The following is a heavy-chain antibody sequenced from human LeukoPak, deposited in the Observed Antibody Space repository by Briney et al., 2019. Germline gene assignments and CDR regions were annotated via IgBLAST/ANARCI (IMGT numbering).Heavy chain of an antibody. D-gene: IGHD3-10*01. J-gene: IGHJ4*02. V-gene: IGHV1-2*02. Sequence: ASVKVSCKASGYTFTGYYMHWVRQAPGQGLEWMGWINPNSGGTNYAQKFQGRVTMTRDTSTSTVYMELSSLRSEDTAVYYCARDHEGNYYGSGSYPTGCFDYWGQGTLVTVSS. CDR3: ARDHEGNYYGSGSYPTGCFDY. CDR1: GYTFTGYY. CDR2: INPNSGGT.